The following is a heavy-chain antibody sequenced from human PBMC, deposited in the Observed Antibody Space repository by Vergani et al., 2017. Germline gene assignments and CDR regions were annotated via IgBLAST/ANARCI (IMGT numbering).Heavy chain of an antibody. CDR3: AKDMGYNWNYGDAFDI. CDR2: INPNSGGT. D-gene: IGHD1-7*01. Sequence: QVQLVQSGAEVKKPGSSVKVSCKASGGTFSSYTISWVRQAPGQGLEWMGRINPNSGGTNYAQKFQGRVTISRDNAKNSLYLQMNSLRAEDTALYYCAKDMGYNWNYGDAFDIWGQGTMVTVSS. V-gene: IGHV1-69*08. CDR1: GGTFSSYT. J-gene: IGHJ3*02.